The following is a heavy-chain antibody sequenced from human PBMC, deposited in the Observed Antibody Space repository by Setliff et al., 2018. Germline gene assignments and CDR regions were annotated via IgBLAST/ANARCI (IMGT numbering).Heavy chain of an antibody. CDR2: IRYDGSYK. D-gene: IGHD1-1*01. J-gene: IGHJ4*02. V-gene: IGHV3-30*02. CDR3: AKVKKQLIRGSGFDY. Sequence: PGGSLRLSCVASGFAFSTYGVHWVRQAPGKGLEWVAFIRYDGSYKYYEDSVKGRFTISRDNSENTLDLQMNSLRVEDTALYYCAKVKKQLIRGSGFDYWGQGTLVTVSS. CDR1: GFAFSTYG.